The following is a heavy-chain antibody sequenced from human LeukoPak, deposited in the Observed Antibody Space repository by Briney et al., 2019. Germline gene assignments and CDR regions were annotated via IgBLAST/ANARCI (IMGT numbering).Heavy chain of an antibody. Sequence: QAGGSLRLSCAASGFTFSSYWMSWVRQAPGKGLEWVANIKQDGSEKYYVDSVKGRFTISRDNAENSLYLQMNSLRAEDTAVYYCASQYSSSWYEYYYYYGMDVWGQGTTVTVSS. CDR2: IKQDGSEK. CDR3: ASQYSSSWYEYYYYYGMDV. J-gene: IGHJ6*02. CDR1: GFTFSSYW. V-gene: IGHV3-7*01. D-gene: IGHD6-13*01.